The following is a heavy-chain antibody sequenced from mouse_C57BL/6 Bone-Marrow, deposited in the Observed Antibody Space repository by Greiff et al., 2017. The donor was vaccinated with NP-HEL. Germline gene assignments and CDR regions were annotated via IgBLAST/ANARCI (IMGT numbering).Heavy chain of an antibody. D-gene: IGHD4-1*01. J-gene: IGHJ4*01. CDR1: GYTFTNYW. V-gene: IGHV1-63*01. CDR2: IYPGGGYT. Sequence: QVQLKESGAELVRPGTSVKMSCKASGYTFTNYWIGWAKQRPGNGLEWIGDIYPGGGYTNYNEKFKGKAKLTADKSSSTAYMQFSSLTSEDSAIYYCARESLLGAMDYWGQGTSVTVSS. CDR3: ARESLLGAMDY.